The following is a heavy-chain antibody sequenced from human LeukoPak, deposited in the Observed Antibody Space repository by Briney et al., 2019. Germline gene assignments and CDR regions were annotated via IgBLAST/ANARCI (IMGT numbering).Heavy chain of an antibody. CDR3: ATGVSLIGITMIVDNWFDP. Sequence: ASVKVSCKVSGYTLTELSMHWVRQAPGKGLEWMGGFDPEDGETIYAQKFQGRVTMTEDTSTDTAYMELSSLRSEDTAVYYCATGVSLIGITMIVDNWFDPWGQGTLVTVSS. J-gene: IGHJ5*02. D-gene: IGHD3-22*01. CDR2: FDPEDGET. CDR1: GYTLTELS. V-gene: IGHV1-24*01.